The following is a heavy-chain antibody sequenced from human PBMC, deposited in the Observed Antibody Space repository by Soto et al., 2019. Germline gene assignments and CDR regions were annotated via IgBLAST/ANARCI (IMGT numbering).Heavy chain of an antibody. J-gene: IGHJ4*02. V-gene: IGHV3-64*04. CDR2: INYNGGNT. Sequence: GGSLRLSCSASGFTFSSYAMHWVRQAPGKGLEYVSAINYNGGNTYYADSVKGRFTISRDNAKNSLYLQMNSLRDEDSAVYYCVTDLNWQGHWGQGTLVTVSS. CDR3: VTDLNWQGH. CDR1: GFTFSSYA.